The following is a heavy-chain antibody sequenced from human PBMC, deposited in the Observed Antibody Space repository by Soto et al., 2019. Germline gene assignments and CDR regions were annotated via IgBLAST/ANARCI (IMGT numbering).Heavy chain of an antibody. J-gene: IGHJ5*02. Sequence: SETLFLTCTVSGASIRSTDYYWSWIRQAPGKGLEWIGYVYYTGSTYYNPSLMSRLTISVDTSKNQFSLKLTSVTAAETAVYYCVRTARQGAVAPHWFDRWGQGTQVTVSS. V-gene: IGHV4-30-4*01. CDR3: VRTARQGAVAPHWFDR. CDR2: VYYTGST. CDR1: GASIRSTDYY. D-gene: IGHD2-21*02.